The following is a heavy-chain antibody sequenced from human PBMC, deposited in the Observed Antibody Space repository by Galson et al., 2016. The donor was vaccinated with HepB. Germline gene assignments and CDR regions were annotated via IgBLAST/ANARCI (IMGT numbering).Heavy chain of an antibody. CDR2: VYYSGST. V-gene: IGHV4-39*01. CDR1: GGSISSSSYY. Sequence: SETLSLTCTVSGGSISSSSYYWGWIRQPPGKGLEWIGSVYYSGSTYYNPSLKSRVIISVDTSKNRFSLKLNSVTAADTAVYYCARDATRSNAFDIWGQGTMVTVSS. D-gene: IGHD2-15*01. CDR3: ARDATRSNAFDI. J-gene: IGHJ3*02.